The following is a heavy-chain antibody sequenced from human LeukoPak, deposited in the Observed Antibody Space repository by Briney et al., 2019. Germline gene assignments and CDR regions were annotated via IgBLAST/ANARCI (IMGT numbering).Heavy chain of an antibody. J-gene: IGHJ4*02. CDR3: ARDRLSRVVTLDY. CDR1: GGSISGSAYY. Sequence: SETLSLTCTVSGGSISGSAYYWSWIRQPAGNGLEWIGRIYTSGSTNYNPSLKSRVTMSVDTSKNQFSLKLSSVTAADTAVYYCARDRLSRVVTLDYWGQGTLVTVSS. D-gene: IGHD2-21*02. CDR2: IYTSGST. V-gene: IGHV4-61*02.